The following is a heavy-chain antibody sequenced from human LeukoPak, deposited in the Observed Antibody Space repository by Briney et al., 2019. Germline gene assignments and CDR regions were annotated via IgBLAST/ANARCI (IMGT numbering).Heavy chain of an antibody. CDR2: IYYSGST. CDR3: ARGFWSGYSEGDAFDI. V-gene: IGHV4-39*07. CDR1: GFTFSSYS. J-gene: IGHJ3*02. D-gene: IGHD3-3*01. Sequence: GSLRLSCAASGFTFSSYSMNWVRQAPGKGLEWIGSIYYSGSTYYNPSLKSRVTISVDTSKNQFSLKLSSVTAADTAVYYCARGFWSGYSEGDAFDIWGQGTMVTVSS.